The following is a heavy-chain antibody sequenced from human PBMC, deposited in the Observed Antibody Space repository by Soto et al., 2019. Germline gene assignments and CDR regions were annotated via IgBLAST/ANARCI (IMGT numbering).Heavy chain of an antibody. D-gene: IGHD3-22*01. CDR1: GFTFSSYA. V-gene: IGHV3-23*01. Sequence: EVQLLESGGGLVQPGGSLGLSCAAPGFTFSSYAMSWVRQAPGKGLEWVSSISGSGGSTYHADSVKGRFTISRDNSQNTLYLQMNSLRAEDTAVYYCAKHGGSGYYYTDFDYWGQGTLVTVSS. CDR2: ISGSGGST. J-gene: IGHJ4*02. CDR3: AKHGGSGYYYTDFDY.